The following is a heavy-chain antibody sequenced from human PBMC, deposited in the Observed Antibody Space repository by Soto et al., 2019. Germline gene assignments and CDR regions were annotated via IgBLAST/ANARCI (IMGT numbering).Heavy chain of an antibody. D-gene: IGHD5-12*01. J-gene: IGHJ4*02. V-gene: IGHV1-69*02. Sequence: QVQLVQSGAEVKKPGSSVKVSCKASGGTFSSYTISWVRQAPGQGLEWMGRIIPILGIANYAQKSQGRVTITADKSTSTAYMELSSLRSEDTAVYYCARGRVERWLHYFDYWGQGTLVTVSS. CDR2: IIPILGIA. CDR1: GGTFSSYT. CDR3: ARGRVERWLHYFDY.